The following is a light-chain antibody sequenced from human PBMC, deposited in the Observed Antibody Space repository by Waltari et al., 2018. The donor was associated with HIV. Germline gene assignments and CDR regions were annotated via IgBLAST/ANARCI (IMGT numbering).Light chain of an antibody. CDR3: AAWDDSLSGRV. Sequence: QSVLTQPPSASGTPGQRVTISCSGSSSNIGSNYVYWYQQLPGTAPKLLIDRNNQLPSGVPDRFSGSKSGTSASLAISGLRSEDEADYYCAAWDDSLSGRVFGGGTKLTVL. CDR2: RNN. J-gene: IGLJ3*02. CDR1: SSNIGSNY. V-gene: IGLV1-47*01.